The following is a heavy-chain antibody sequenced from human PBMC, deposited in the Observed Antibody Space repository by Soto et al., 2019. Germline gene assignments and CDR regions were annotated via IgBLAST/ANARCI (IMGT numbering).Heavy chain of an antibody. V-gene: IGHV1-2*02. CDR3: ALSFSQTNIDV. Sequence: ASVKVSCKASGYTFTRYYLHWVRQAPGQGLEWMGYINPDSGRTRYAQKFQGTVTMTRDTSITTAYLELSSLKYDDSAIFYCALSFSQTNIDVWGQGTTVTVSS. J-gene: IGHJ6*01. CDR1: GYTFTRYY. CDR2: INPDSGRT.